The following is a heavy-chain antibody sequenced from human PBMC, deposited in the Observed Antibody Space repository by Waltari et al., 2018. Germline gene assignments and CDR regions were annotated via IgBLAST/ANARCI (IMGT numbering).Heavy chain of an antibody. D-gene: IGHD3-22*01. Sequence: EVQLVESGGGVVQPGGSLRLSCAASGFTVRTKYMSWVRQAPGKGLEWVSIMFSGGNTYYTDSVQGRFTISRDSPNNTLYLQMSRLRPEDTAMYYCAKRADSGRYFDLWGQGILVTVSS. CDR2: MFSGGNT. V-gene: IGHV3-66*02. J-gene: IGHJ4*02. CDR3: AKRADSGRYFDL. CDR1: GFTVRTKY.